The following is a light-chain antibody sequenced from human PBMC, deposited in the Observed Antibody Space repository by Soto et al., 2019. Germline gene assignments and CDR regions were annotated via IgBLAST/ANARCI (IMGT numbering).Light chain of an antibody. CDR3: QQYNSYSLT. V-gene: IGKV1-5*01. Sequence: DIQMTQTPSTLSGSVGDRFTITCRASQTISSWLAWYQQKPGKAPKLLIYDASSLESGVPSRFSGSGSGTEFTLTISSLQPDDFATYYCQQYNSYSLTFGQGTKVDIK. J-gene: IGKJ1*01. CDR1: QTISSW. CDR2: DAS.